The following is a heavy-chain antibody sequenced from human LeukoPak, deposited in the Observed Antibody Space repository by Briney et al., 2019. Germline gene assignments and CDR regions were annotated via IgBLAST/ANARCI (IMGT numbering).Heavy chain of an antibody. CDR2: IYYSGST. J-gene: IGHJ3*02. D-gene: IGHD3-10*01. CDR1: GGSISSYY. V-gene: IGHV4-59*08. CDR3: ARSSLGELLIAFDI. Sequence: PSETLSLTCTVSGGSISSYYWSWIRQPPGKGLEWIGYIYYSGSTDYNPSLKSRVTISVDTSKNQFSLKLSSVTAADTAVYYCARSSLGELLIAFDIWGQGTMVTVSS.